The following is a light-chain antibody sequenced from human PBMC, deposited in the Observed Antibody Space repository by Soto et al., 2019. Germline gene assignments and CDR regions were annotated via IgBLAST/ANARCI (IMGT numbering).Light chain of an antibody. CDR3: QQDNILPRT. J-gene: IGKJ1*01. V-gene: IGKV3-15*01. Sequence: VMTQSPAKMSVSPGERATLSCRASQSVSSNLAWYQQKPGQAPRLLIYGASTRATGIPARFSGSGSGTEFTLTISSLQSEDFAVYYCQQDNILPRTFCQGSKVDIK. CDR2: GAS. CDR1: QSVSSN.